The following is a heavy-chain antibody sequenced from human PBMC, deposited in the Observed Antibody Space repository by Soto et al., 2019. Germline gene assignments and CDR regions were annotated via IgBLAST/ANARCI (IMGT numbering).Heavy chain of an antibody. V-gene: IGHV1-18*04. CDR2: ISAYNGNT. CDR3: ARGDVYYYGSNGWFDP. Sequence: ASVKVSCKASGYTVTSYGISWVRQAPGQGLEWMGWISAYNGNTNYAQKLQGRVTMTTDTSTSTAYMELRSLRSDDTAVYYCARGDVYYYGSNGWFDPWGQGTLVIVSS. J-gene: IGHJ5*02. CDR1: GYTVTSYG. D-gene: IGHD3-10*01.